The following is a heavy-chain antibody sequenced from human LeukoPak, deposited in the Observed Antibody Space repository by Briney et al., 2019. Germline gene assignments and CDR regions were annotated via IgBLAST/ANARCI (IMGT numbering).Heavy chain of an antibody. D-gene: IGHD6-19*01. CDR3: ARRHSSGWFYY. V-gene: IGHV4-38-2*02. J-gene: IGHJ4*02. CDR1: GYSISNGYY. CDR2: IYCSGST. Sequence: SETLSLTCTVSGYSISNGYYWDWIRQPPGRGLEWIGNIYCSGSTSYNPSLKSRVTISVDTSKNQFSLKVNSVTAADTAVYYCARRHSSGWFYYWGQGTLVTVSS.